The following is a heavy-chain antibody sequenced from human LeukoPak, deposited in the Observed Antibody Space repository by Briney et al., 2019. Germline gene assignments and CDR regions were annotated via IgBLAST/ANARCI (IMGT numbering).Heavy chain of an antibody. CDR3: ATDLYSSSTDY. V-gene: IGHV3-23*01. CDR2: INNSGGFT. Sequence: GGSLRLSCAASGFTFTSYTITWVRQAPGKGLEWISVINNSGGFTYYANSVKGRFTISRDNSKNTLYLQMNGLRAEDTAIYYCATDLYSSSTDYWGQGILVTVSS. CDR1: GFTFTSYT. D-gene: IGHD6-6*01. J-gene: IGHJ4*02.